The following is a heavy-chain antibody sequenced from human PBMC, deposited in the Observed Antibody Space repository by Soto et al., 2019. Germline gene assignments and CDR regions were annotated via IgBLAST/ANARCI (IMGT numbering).Heavy chain of an antibody. CDR2: TYYTGIT. D-gene: IGHD2-15*01. CDR1: GASIISGEHY. J-gene: IGHJ6*02. CDR3: AREGALLFGGNPDYYDALAV. Sequence: QVQLQESGPGLLKPSQTLSLTCTVSGASIISGEHYLSWIRQAPGKVLELIGLTYYTGITDHNPSLTSRVATSLDTSKNQFALRLISVTAADTAVYYCAREGALLFGGNPDYYDALAVWGQGTTVTVSS. V-gene: IGHV4-30-4*01.